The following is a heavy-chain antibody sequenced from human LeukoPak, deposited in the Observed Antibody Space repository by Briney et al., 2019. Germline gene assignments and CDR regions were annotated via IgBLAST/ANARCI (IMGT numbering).Heavy chain of an antibody. J-gene: IGHJ4*02. V-gene: IGHV4-59*01. CDR3: ARGVVIAPQTFDY. CDR2: IYYSGSI. D-gene: IGHD2-21*01. CDR1: GGSISSYY. Sequence: SETLSLTCTVSGGSISSYYWSWIRQPPGKGLEWIGYIYYSGSINYNPSLKSRVIISVDKSKNQFSLKLTSVTAADTAVYYCARGVVIAPQTFDYWGQGTLVTVSS.